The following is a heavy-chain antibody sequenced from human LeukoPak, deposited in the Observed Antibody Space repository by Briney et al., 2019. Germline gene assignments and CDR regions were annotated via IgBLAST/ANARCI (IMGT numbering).Heavy chain of an antibody. V-gene: IGHV4-34*01. D-gene: IGHD1-26*01. J-gene: IGHJ4*02. CDR3: ARRPRQPFRVGAPGFDY. CDR2: INHSGST. Sequence: SETLSLTCAVYGGSFSGYCWSWIRQPPGKGLEWIGEINHSGSTNYNPSLKSRVTISVDTSKNQFSLKLSSVTAADTAVYYCARRPRQPFRVGAPGFDYWGQGTLVTVSS. CDR1: GGSFSGYC.